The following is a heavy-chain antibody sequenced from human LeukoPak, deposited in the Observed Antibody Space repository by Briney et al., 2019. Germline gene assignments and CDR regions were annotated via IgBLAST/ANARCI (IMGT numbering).Heavy chain of an antibody. CDR2: INPSGGGT. CDR1: GYTFTSYY. D-gene: IGHD6-19*01. CDR3: AREGSVAGSSSPIGYYFDY. V-gene: IGHV1-46*01. Sequence: GASVKVSCKATGYTFTSYYMHWVRPAPGQGLEWMGIINPSGGGTSYAQKFQGRVTMTRDTSTSTVYMELSSLRSEDTAVYYCAREGSVAGSSSPIGYYFDYWGQGALVTVSS. J-gene: IGHJ4*02.